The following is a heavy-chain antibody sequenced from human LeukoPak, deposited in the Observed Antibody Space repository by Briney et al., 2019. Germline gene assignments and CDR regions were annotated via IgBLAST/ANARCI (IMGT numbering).Heavy chain of an antibody. D-gene: IGHD1-26*01. CDR1: GGILSKWS. V-gene: IGHV1-69*05. CDR3: ARELAIVGANYYYYYMDV. J-gene: IGHJ6*03. CDR2: IIPIFGTA. Sequence: SVKVSCKASGGILSKWSISWVRQAPGQGLEWMGGIIPIFGTANYAQKFQGRVTITTDESTSTAYMELSSLRSEDTAVYYCARELAIVGANYYYYYMDVWGKGITVTVSS.